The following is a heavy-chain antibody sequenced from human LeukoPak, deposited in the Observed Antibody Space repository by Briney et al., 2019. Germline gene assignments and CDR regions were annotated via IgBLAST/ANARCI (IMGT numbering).Heavy chain of an antibody. CDR2: IYTSGRT. CDR3: ARNVDDNWNDDAFDI. J-gene: IGHJ3*02. V-gene: IGHV4-4*07. D-gene: IGHD1-1*01. CDR1: GGSISYYY. Sequence: SETLSLTCTVSGGSISYYYWNWIRQPAGKGLEWIGRIYTSGRTYYNPSLKSRVSMSVDTSKNQFSLKLSSVTAADTAVYYCARNVDDNWNDDAFDIWGQGTMVTVSS.